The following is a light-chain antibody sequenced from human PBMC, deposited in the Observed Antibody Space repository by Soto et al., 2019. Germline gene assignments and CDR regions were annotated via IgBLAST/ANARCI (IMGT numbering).Light chain of an antibody. CDR3: AAWDDSLYGRV. J-gene: IGLJ1*01. CDR2: SNN. V-gene: IGLV1-44*01. Sequence: QSVLTQPPSASGTPGQRVTISCSGSRSNIGSNPVNWYQQLPGTAPKLLIDSNNQRPSGVPDRFSGSRSGTSASLAISGRQSEDEADYYCAAWDDSLYGRVFGTGIRVTVL. CDR1: RSNIGSNP.